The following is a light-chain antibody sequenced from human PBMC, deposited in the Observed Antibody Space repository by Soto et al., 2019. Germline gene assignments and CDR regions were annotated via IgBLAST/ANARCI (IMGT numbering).Light chain of an antibody. J-gene: IGKJ4*01. Sequence: EIVLTQSPATLSLSPGERATLSCRASQGVSSYLAWYQQHPGQAPRLLIYDASNRATGIPARFSGSGSGTDFTLTISSLDPEDFAVYYCQQRSNWPRTFGGGTKVEIK. CDR3: QQRSNWPRT. CDR2: DAS. CDR1: QGVSSY. V-gene: IGKV3-11*01.